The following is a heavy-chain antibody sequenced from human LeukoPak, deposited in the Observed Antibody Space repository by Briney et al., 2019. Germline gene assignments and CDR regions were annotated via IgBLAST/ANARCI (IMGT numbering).Heavy chain of an antibody. J-gene: IGHJ4*02. CDR1: GGSISNYY. CDR2: VSATTGVT. V-gene: IGHV3-23*01. D-gene: IGHD1-20*01. CDR3: AKGSSGITGTRHLDY. Sequence: ETLSLTCTVSGGSISNYYWNWVRQAPGKGLEWVSVVSATTGVTYYADSVKGRFTISRDNSKNTLSLQMNSLRAEDTAIYYCAKGSSGITGTRHLDYWGQGTLVTVSS.